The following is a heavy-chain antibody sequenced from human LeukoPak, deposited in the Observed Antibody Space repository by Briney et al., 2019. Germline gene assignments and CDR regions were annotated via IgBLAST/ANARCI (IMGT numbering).Heavy chain of an antibody. CDR3: ASPNPQASSSSGFDY. CDR1: GGTFSSYA. CDR2: IIPIFGTA. J-gene: IGHJ4*02. Sequence: GASVKVSCKASGGTFSSYAISWVRQAPGQGLEWMGGIIPIFGTANYAQKFQGRVTITADESTSTAYMELSSLRSEDTAVYYCASPNPQASSSSGFDYWGQGTLVTVSS. V-gene: IGHV1-69*13. D-gene: IGHD6-6*01.